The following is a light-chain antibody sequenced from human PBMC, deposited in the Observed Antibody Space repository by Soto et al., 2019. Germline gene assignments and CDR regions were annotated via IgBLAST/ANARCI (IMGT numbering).Light chain of an antibody. Sequence: AIQLPQSPSSLSASVGDRVTITCRASQDIRGALDWYQHKPGKAPKLLIYDASSLESGVPSRLRGSGSETDFTLTISSLQPEDFATYDCQQFNTYPITFGQGTRLEIK. V-gene: IGKV1-13*02. CDR2: DAS. J-gene: IGKJ5*01. CDR1: QDIRGA. CDR3: QQFNTYPIT.